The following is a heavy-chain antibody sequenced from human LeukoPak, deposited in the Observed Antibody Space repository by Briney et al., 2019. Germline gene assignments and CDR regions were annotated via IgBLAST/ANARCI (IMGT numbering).Heavy chain of an antibody. CDR1: GGSFSGYY. CDR3: ARGRSIAAALYWFDP. CDR2: INHSGST. Sequence: SEILSLTCAVYGGSFSGYYWSWIRQPPGKGLEWIGEINHSGSTNYNPSLKSRVTISVDTSKNQFSLKLSSVTAADTAVYYCARGRSIAAALYWFDPWGQGTLVTVSS. D-gene: IGHD6-13*01. V-gene: IGHV4-34*01. J-gene: IGHJ5*02.